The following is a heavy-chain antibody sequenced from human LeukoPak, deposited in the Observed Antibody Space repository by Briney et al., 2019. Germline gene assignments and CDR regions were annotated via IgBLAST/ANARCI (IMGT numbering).Heavy chain of an antibody. D-gene: IGHD3-22*01. Sequence: GGSLRLPCAASGFTFSNYGMHWVRQTPGKGLEWVSFIRNDESNKYYTDSVKGRFTISRDNSKNTLYLQMNSLRAEDTAVYYCVGGTRKDSYESSGYYSYFDYWGQGTLVTVSS. CDR3: VGGTRKDSYESSGYYSYFDY. J-gene: IGHJ4*02. CDR1: GFTFSNYG. CDR2: IRNDESNK. V-gene: IGHV3-30*02.